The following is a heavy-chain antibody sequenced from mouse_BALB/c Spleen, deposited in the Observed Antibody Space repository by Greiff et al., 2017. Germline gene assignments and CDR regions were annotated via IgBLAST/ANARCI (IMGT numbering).Heavy chain of an antibody. CDR2: IYPGSGNT. CDR1: GYTFTDYY. D-gene: IGHD1-2*01. Sequence: QVHVKQSGAELARPGASVKLSCKASGYTFTDYYINWVKQRTGQGLEWIGEIYPGSGNTYYNEKFKGKATLTADKSSSTAYMQLSSLTSEDSAVYFCASRHYYGYYAMDYWGQGTSVTVSS. J-gene: IGHJ4*01. CDR3: ASRHYYGYYAMDY. V-gene: IGHV1-77*01.